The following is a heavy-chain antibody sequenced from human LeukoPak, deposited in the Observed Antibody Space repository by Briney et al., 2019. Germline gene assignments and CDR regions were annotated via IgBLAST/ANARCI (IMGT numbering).Heavy chain of an antibody. CDR2: ISYDGSNK. CDR3: AKALAVAGTDYFDY. Sequence: GSLRLSCAASGFTFSSYCMHWVRQAPGKGLEWVAVISYDGSNKYYADSVKGRFTISRDNSKNTLYLQMNSLRAEDTAVYYCAKALAVAGTDYFDYWGQGTLVTVSS. V-gene: IGHV3-30*18. CDR1: GFTFSSYC. D-gene: IGHD6-19*01. J-gene: IGHJ4*02.